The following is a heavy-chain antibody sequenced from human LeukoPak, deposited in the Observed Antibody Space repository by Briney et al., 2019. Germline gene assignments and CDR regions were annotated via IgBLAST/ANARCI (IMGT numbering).Heavy chain of an antibody. CDR3: AKDMKWGPRGEYAFDY. CDR2: ISGGAGKP. D-gene: IGHD3-10*01. Sequence: PGGSLRLSCAASGFTFSSYAMSWVRQAPGKGLEWVSAISGGAGKPYYADSVKGRFTISRDNSKNTLYLQMNSLRAEDTAVYYCAKDMKWGPRGEYAFDYWGLGTLVTVSS. CDR1: GFTFSSYA. J-gene: IGHJ4*02. V-gene: IGHV3-23*01.